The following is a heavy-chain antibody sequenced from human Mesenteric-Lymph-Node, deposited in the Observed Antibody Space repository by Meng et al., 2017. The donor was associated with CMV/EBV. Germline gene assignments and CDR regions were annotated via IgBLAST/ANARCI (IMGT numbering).Heavy chain of an antibody. CDR1: GYSISSGYY. J-gene: IGHJ6*02. CDR3: ASHSYCSSTSCYDQSDYYYYGMDV. D-gene: IGHD2-2*01. CDR2: IYHSGST. Sequence: SETLSLTCTVSGYSISSGYYWGWIRQPPGKGLEWIGSIYHSGSTYYNPSLKSRVTISVDTSKNQFSLRLSSVTAADTAMYYCASHSYCSSTSCYDQSDYYYYGMDVWGQGTTVTVSS. V-gene: IGHV4-38-2*02.